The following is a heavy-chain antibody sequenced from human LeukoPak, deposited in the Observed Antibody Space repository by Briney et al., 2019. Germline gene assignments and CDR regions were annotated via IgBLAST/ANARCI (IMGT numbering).Heavy chain of an antibody. CDR3: ARAWSYSTGWYNY. J-gene: IGHJ4*02. Sequence: GGSLRLSCAASGFSFSTYWMSWVRQAPGKGLEWVANIKQDGSEKYYVDSVKGRFTISRDNAKNSLYLQMNSLRVEDTAVYYCARAWSYSTGWYNYWGQGTLVTVSS. CDR1: GFSFSTYW. V-gene: IGHV3-7*04. D-gene: IGHD6-19*01. CDR2: IKQDGSEK.